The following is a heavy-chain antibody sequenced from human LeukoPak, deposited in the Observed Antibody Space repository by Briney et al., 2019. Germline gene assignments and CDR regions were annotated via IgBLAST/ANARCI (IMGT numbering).Heavy chain of an antibody. CDR2: ISRGGTTT. CDR1: GFTFSDYY. Sequence: KPGGSLRLSCAASGFTFSDYYISWIRQAPGKGLEWVSYISRGGTTTYYADSVEGRFTISRDNAKNSVYLQMNSLRAEDSALYYCVRDLRKKGSPGDPFDFWGQGTMVTVSS. D-gene: IGHD6-13*01. V-gene: IGHV3-11*01. CDR3: VRDLRKKGSPGDPFDF. J-gene: IGHJ3*01.